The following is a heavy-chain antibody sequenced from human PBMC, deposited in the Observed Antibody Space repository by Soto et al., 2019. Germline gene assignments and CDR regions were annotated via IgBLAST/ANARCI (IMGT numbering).Heavy chain of an antibody. V-gene: IGHV4-34*01. CDR2: INHSGST. J-gene: IGHJ6*03. Sequence: QVQLQQWGAGLLKPSETLSLTCAVYGGSFSGYYWSWIRQPPGKGLEWIGEINHSGSTNYNPSLKSRVTISVDTSKTQFSRTLSSVTAADTAVYYCARGLLGYYDILTGSRLHYYYYYYMDVWGKGTTVTVSS. CDR1: GGSFSGYY. D-gene: IGHD3-9*01. CDR3: ARGLLGYYDILTGSRLHYYYYYYMDV.